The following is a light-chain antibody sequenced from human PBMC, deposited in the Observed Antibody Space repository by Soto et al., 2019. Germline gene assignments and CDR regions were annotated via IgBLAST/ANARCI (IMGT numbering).Light chain of an antibody. CDR1: SSNIGNNY. V-gene: IGLV1-51*01. CDR2: DNN. Sequence: QSVLTQPPSVSAAPGQKVTISCSGSSSNIGNNYVSWYQQLPGTAPKLLIYDNNNRPSGIPDRFSGSKSGTSATLGLTGLQTGDEAHYYCATWASSLSAVVFGGGTKLTVL. J-gene: IGLJ2*01. CDR3: ATWASSLSAVV.